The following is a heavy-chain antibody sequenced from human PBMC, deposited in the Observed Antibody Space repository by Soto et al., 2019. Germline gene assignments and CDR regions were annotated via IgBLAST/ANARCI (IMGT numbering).Heavy chain of an antibody. J-gene: IGHJ4*02. CDR1: GFTFSSYS. CDR3: ARDLVRGVITPVVFDY. V-gene: IGHV3-21*01. D-gene: IGHD3-10*01. Sequence: GGYLRLSCAASGFTFSSYSMNWVRQAPGKGLEWVSSISSSSSYIYYADSVKGRFTISRDNAKNSLYLQMNSLRAEDTAVYYCARDLVRGVITPVVFDYWGQGTLVTVSS. CDR2: ISSSSSYI.